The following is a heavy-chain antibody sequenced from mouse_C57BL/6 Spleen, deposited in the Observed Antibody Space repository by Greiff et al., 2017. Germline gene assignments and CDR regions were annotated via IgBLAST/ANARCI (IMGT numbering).Heavy chain of an antibody. J-gene: IGHJ4*01. V-gene: IGHV10-1*01. CDR3: VSTAQATGAMDY. CDR2: IRSKSNNYAT. D-gene: IGHD3-2*02. Sequence: EVQLVESGGGLVQPKGSLKLSCAASGFSFNTYAMNWVRQAPGKGLEWVARIRSKSNNYATYYADSVKDRFTISRDDSESMLYLQMNNLKTEDTAMYYCVSTAQATGAMDYWGQGTSVTVSS. CDR1: GFSFNTYA.